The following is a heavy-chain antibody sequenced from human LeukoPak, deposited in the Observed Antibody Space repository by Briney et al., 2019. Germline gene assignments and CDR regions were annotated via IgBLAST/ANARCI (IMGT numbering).Heavy chain of an antibody. V-gene: IGHV3-23*01. D-gene: IGHD2-15*01. CDR2: ISGSGGST. J-gene: IGHJ4*02. CDR1: GFTFSSYG. CDR3: AKDSWWSCEY. Sequence: GGTLRLSCAASGFTFSSYGMSWVRQAPGKGLEWVSAISGSGGSTYYADSVKGRFTISRDNSKNTLYLQMNSLRAEDTAVYYCAKDSWWSCEYWGQGTLVTVSS.